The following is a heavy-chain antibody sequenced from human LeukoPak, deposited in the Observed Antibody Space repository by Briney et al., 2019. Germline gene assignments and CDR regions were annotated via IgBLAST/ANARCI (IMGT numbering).Heavy chain of an antibody. Sequence: GASMKVSCKASGYTFTGYYMHWVRQAPGQGLEWMGCINPNSGGTNYAQKFQGRVTMTRDTSISTAYMELSRLRSDDTAVYYCARGHGVLEWSSFYFEYWGQGTLITVSA. CDR2: INPNSGGT. CDR3: ARGHGVLEWSSFYFEY. CDR1: GYTFTGYY. J-gene: IGHJ4*02. D-gene: IGHD3-3*01. V-gene: IGHV1-2*02.